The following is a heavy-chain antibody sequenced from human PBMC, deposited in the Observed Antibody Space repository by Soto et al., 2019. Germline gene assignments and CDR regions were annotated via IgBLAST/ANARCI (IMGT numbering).Heavy chain of an antibody. Sequence: PGGSLRLSCAASGFTFSSYSMNWVRQAPGKGLEWVSSISSSRSYIYYADSVKGRFTISRDNAKNSLYLQMNSLRAEDTAVYYCARVGYCSGGSCYWAFDIWGQGTMVTVSS. V-gene: IGHV3-21*01. CDR2: ISSSRSYI. CDR3: ARVGYCSGGSCYWAFDI. J-gene: IGHJ3*02. D-gene: IGHD2-15*01. CDR1: GFTFSSYS.